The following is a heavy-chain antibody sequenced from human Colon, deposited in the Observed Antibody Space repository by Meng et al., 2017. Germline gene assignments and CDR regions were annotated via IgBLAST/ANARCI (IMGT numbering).Heavy chain of an antibody. J-gene: IGHJ5*02. CDR1: GGSISSGVYY. CDR3: ARDRKHYGERGWFDP. CDR2: IYYSGST. D-gene: IGHD4-17*01. Sequence: GQPHASGPGQVQPSRTRSPASTVSGGSISSGVYYWSWIRQPPGKGLEWIGYIYYSGSTYSNASLKSRVTISIDRSKNQFSLKLSSVSAADTAVYYCARDRKHYGERGWFDPWGQGTLVTVSS. V-gene: IGHV4-30-4*01.